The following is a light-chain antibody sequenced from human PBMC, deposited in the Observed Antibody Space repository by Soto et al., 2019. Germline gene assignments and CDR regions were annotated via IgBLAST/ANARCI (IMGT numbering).Light chain of an antibody. CDR3: QQRSHWPFLT. V-gene: IGKV3D-20*02. J-gene: IGKJ4*01. Sequence: VLTQSPGTLSLSPGERATLSCRASQTLSSRHLAWYQQKPGQAPRLLIYGSSSRATDIPDRFSGSGSGTDFTLTISSLEPEDFAVYYCQQRSHWPFLTFGGGTRVEIK. CDR1: QTLSSRH. CDR2: GSS.